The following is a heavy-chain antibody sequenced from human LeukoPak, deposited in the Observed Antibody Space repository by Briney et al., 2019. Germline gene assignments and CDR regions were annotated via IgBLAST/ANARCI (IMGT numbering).Heavy chain of an antibody. CDR2: IYSGGST. CDR3: VRGVADSYGQFDN. V-gene: IGHV3-66*01. J-gene: IGHJ4*02. CDR1: EFSVGSNY. D-gene: IGHD3-10*01. Sequence: GGSLRLSCAASEFSVGSNYMTWVRQAPGKGLEWVSLIYSGGSTYYADSVKGRLTISRDNSKNTLYLQMNSLRAEDTAVYYCVRGVADSYGQFDNWGQGTLVTVSS.